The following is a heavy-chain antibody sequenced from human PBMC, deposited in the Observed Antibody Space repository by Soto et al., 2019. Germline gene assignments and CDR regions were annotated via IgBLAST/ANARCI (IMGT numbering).Heavy chain of an antibody. J-gene: IGHJ6*02. Sequence: SETLSLTCAVYGGSFSGYYWSWIRQPPGKGLEWIGEINHSGSTNYNPSLKSRVTISVDTSKNQFSLKLSSVTAADTAVYYCARGARYGSGKYPRRYGMDVWGQGTKVTVSS. CDR2: INHSGST. D-gene: IGHD3-10*01. CDR3: ARGARYGSGKYPRRYGMDV. V-gene: IGHV4-34*01. CDR1: GGSFSGYY.